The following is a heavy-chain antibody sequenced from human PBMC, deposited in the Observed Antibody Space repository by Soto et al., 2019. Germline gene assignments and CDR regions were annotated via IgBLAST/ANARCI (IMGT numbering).Heavy chain of an antibody. CDR1: ACTCSSYG. CDR3: ARVMILTGREDFDI. J-gene: IGHJ3*02. V-gene: IGHV3-48*02. Sequence: WVSXRLSCSASACTCSSYGLNLFRHAPGKGLEWISYISSSSTTIYYGDSVNGRFTISRDNARNSLYLKMNSLRDEDTAVYYCARVMILTGREDFDIWGQRPMVNV. CDR2: ISSSSTTI. D-gene: IGHD7-27*01.